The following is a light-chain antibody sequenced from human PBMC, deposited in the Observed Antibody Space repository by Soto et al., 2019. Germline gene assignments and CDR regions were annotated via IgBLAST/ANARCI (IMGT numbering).Light chain of an antibody. J-gene: IGKJ2*01. CDR1: ESIRTF. CDR2: GAS. CDR3: QQRSNWPPYT. Sequence: EIVLTQSPATLSLSPGERATLSCRASESIRTFLAWYQQKPGQAPRLLIYGASNRATGIPARFSGSGSGADFSLTISSLEPEDFAVYYCQQRSNWPPYTLGQGTKLEIK. V-gene: IGKV3-11*01.